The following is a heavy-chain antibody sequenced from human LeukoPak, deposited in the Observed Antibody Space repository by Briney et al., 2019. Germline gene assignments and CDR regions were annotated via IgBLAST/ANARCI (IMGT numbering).Heavy chain of an antibody. V-gene: IGHV3-74*01. D-gene: IGHD2-2*01. CDR3: ARVRTTYQLLTSYMDV. CDR1: GFTFSSYW. CDR2: INTDGSST. Sequence: VQTGGSLRLSCAASGFTFSSYWMHWVRQAPGKGLVWVSRINTDGSSTSYADSVKGRFTISRDNAKNTLYLQMNSLRAEDTAVYYCARVRTTYQLLTSYMDVWGKGTTVTVSS. J-gene: IGHJ6*03.